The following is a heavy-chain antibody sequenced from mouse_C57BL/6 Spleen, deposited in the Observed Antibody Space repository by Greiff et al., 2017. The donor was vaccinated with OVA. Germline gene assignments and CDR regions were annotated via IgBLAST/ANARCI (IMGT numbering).Heavy chain of an antibody. J-gene: IGHJ3*01. CDR2: ISYDGSN. V-gene: IGHV3-6*01. CDR3: ARDLGQLRLSFAY. D-gene: IGHD3-2*02. CDR1: GYSITSGYY. Sequence: DVKLQESGPGLVQPSQSLSLTCSVTGYSITSGYYWNWLRQFPGNKLEWMGYISYDGSNNYNPSLKNRISITRDTSKNQFFLKLNSVTTEDTATYYCARDLGQLRLSFAYWGQGTLVTVSA.